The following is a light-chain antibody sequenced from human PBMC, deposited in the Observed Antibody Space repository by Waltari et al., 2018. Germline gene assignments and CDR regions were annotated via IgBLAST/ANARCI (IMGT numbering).Light chain of an antibody. Sequence: DVVMTQSPPSLSATLGQPASFSCRSGQSLVYSDGNTYLSWFQQRPGQSPRRLIYRISNRDSGVPDRFSGSGSGTDFTLKISRVEADDVGVYYCMQAVHWPYTFGQGTKLEIK. J-gene: IGKJ2*01. CDR1: QSLVYSDGNTY. V-gene: IGKV2-30*01. CDR3: MQAVHWPYT. CDR2: RIS.